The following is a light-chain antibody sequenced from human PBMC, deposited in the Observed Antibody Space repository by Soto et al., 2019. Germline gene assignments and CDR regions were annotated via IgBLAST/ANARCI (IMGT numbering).Light chain of an antibody. CDR3: QQHSGYSYT. J-gene: IGKJ2*01. Sequence: DIELTQSPSTLSSSVGDRVTLTCRASQSLSRWLAWYQQKPGKAPKLLIYDTSSLESGVPSRFSGSGSGTEFTLTISSLQPDDSATYHCQQHSGYSYTLGEGTKLEIK. V-gene: IGKV1-5*01. CDR1: QSLSRW. CDR2: DTS.